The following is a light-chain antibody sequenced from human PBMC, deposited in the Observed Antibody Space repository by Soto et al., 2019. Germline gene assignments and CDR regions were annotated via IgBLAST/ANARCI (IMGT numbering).Light chain of an antibody. CDR2: GAS. CDR3: QQYNNWPRT. CDR1: HSVSSN. J-gene: IGKJ1*01. Sequence: EIVMTQSPGTLSVSPGERPTLACRASHSVSSNLAWYQQKPGQPPRLLIYGASPRATGIPARFSGSGSGTDFTLTISSLQSEDFAVYYCQQYNNWPRTFGQGTKVDIK. V-gene: IGKV3-15*01.